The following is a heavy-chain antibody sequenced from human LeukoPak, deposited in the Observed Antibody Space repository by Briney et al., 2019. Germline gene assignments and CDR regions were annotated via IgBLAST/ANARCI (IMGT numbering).Heavy chain of an antibody. CDR3: VCVLTVTFDS. CDR2: VWSDGNGK. J-gene: IGHJ4*02. Sequence: GGSLRLSCAASGFTFSTYGMHWVRQAPGKGLEWVALVWSDGNGKFYADSVKGRFTISRDNSKNTVYLQMNSLRAEDTAVYYCVCVLTVTFDSWGQGTLVTVSS. D-gene: IGHD4-17*01. CDR1: GFTFSTYG. V-gene: IGHV3-33*01.